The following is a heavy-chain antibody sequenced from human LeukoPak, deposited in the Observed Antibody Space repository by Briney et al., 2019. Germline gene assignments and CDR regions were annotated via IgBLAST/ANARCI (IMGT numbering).Heavy chain of an antibody. CDR3: ASSDWFDP. V-gene: IGHV3-74*01. Sequence: TGGSLRLSCAASGFTFSGQWMHWVRQAPGKWLVWVSRIKSDGSSTYYADSVKGRFTISRDNAKNTLYLQMNSLRAEDTTVYYCASSDWFDPWGQGTLVTVSS. CDR1: GFTFSGQW. CDR2: IKSDGSST. J-gene: IGHJ5*02.